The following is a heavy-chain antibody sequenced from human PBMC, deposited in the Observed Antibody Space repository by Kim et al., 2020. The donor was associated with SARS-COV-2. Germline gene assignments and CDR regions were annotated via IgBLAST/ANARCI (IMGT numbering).Heavy chain of an antibody. V-gene: IGHV3-15*01. Sequence: GGSLRLSCAASGFTFSNAWMNWVRQAPGKGLEWVARIKPKGDGGTTDHAAPVKGRFTISRDDSESTLYLQMNSLTIEDTAVYYCIGGYGGQAAWGQGTLV. J-gene: IGHJ5*02. CDR3: IGGYGGQAA. D-gene: IGHD4-17*01. CDR2: IKPKGDGGTT. CDR1: GFTFSNAW.